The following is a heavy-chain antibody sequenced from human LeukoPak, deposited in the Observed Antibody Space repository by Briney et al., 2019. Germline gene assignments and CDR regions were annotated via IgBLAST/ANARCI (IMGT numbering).Heavy chain of an antibody. Sequence: GGSLRLSCAASGFTFSSYWMSWVRQAPGKGLEWVANIKQDGSEKYYVDSVKGRFTISRDNAKNSLYLQMNSLRAEDTAVYYCASGGYYYDSSGYTLFDYWGQGTLVTVSS. V-gene: IGHV3-7*01. CDR3: ASGGYYYDSSGYTLFDY. D-gene: IGHD3-22*01. CDR2: IKQDGSEK. CDR1: GFTFSSYW. J-gene: IGHJ4*02.